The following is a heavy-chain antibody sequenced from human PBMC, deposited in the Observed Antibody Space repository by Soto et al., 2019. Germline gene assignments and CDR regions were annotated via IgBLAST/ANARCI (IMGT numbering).Heavy chain of an antibody. Sequence: PGGSLRLSCAGSGFSFSDHYMDWVRQAPGKGLEWVGRSRNKVKKYTTEYAASVKGRFTISRDDSKTSLYLQMNSLNTDDTAVYYCARISAAVSNAFDIWGLGTMVTVSS. CDR2: SRNKVKKYTT. J-gene: IGHJ3*02. V-gene: IGHV3-72*01. CDR1: GFSFSDHY. D-gene: IGHD6-13*01. CDR3: ARISAAVSNAFDI.